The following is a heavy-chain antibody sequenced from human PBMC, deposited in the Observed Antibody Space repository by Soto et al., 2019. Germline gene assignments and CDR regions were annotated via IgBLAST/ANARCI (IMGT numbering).Heavy chain of an antibody. CDR2: ISSSSSYI. V-gene: IGHV3-21*02. CDR3: ARHQGPAAGNYGMDV. D-gene: IGHD6-13*01. CDR1: GFTFSSYS. Sequence: EVQLVESGGGLVKPGGSLRLSCAASGFTFSSYSMNWVRQAPGKGLEWVASISSSSSYIYYADSVKGRFTSSRDKAKNSLFLQMSSLRAEDTALYYCARHQGPAAGNYGMDVWGRGTTVTVSS. J-gene: IGHJ6*02.